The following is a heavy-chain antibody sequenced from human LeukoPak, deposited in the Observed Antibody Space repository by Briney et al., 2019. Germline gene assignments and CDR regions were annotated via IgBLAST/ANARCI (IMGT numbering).Heavy chain of an antibody. J-gene: IGHJ4*02. V-gene: IGHV1-69*04. CDR1: GGTFSSYA. Sequence: ASVKVSCKASGGTFSSYAISWVRQAPGQGLEWMGRIIPIFGIANYAQNFQGRVTIISDKSTSTAYMELRSLRSEDTAVYYCARDRGVGATTFMVSYFDYWGQGTLVTVSS. CDR2: IIPIFGIA. D-gene: IGHD1-26*01. CDR3: ARDRGVGATTFMVSYFDY.